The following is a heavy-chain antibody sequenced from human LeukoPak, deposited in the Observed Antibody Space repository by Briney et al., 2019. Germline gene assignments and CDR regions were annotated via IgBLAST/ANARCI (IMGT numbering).Heavy chain of an antibody. CDR3: ARVGNPYNWFDP. CDR2: IYYSGST. V-gene: IGHV4-31*03. Sequence: PSETLSLTCTVSGGSISSGGYYWSWIRQHPGKGLEWIGYIYYSGSTYYNPSLKSRVTISVDTSKNQFSLKLSPVTAADTAVYYCARVGNPYNWFDPWGQGTLVTVSS. J-gene: IGHJ5*02. CDR1: GGSISSGGYY.